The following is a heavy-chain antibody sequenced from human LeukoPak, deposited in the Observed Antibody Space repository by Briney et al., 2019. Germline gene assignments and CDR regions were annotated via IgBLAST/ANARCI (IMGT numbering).Heavy chain of an antibody. CDR1: GGSISSGDYY. V-gene: IGHV4-30-4*01. CDR3: ARWLESDWSGPPGTYNWFDP. D-gene: IGHD3-3*01. CDR2: IYYSGST. Sequence: KPSQTLSLTCTVSGGSISSGDYYWSWIRQPPGKGLEWIGYIYYSGSTYYNPSLKSRVTISVDTSKNQFSLKLSSVTAAGTAVYYCARWLESDWSGPPGTYNWFDPWGQGTLVTVSS. J-gene: IGHJ5*02.